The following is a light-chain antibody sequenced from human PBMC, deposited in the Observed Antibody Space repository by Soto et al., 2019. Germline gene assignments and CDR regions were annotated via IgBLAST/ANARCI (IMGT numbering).Light chain of an antibody. CDR1: STDVGRYNY. Sequence: QSVLTQPASVSGSPGQPITISCTGTSTDVGRYNYVSWYQQHPGKAPKLMIHDVANRPSGVSNRFSGSKSGITASLTISGLQAEDEADYYCSSYTTSSTYVFGTGNKVTVL. J-gene: IGLJ1*01. V-gene: IGLV2-14*01. CDR3: SSYTTSSTYV. CDR2: DVA.